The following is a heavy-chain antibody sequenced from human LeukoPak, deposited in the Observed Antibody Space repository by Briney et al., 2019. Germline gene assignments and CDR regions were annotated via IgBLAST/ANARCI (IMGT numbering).Heavy chain of an antibody. CDR2: TGSTGVST. Sequence: GGSLRLSCAASGFTFSSYAMNWVRQAPGKGLEWVSGTGSTGVSTFYADSVKGRFTVSRDNSKNTLYLQMNSLRAEDTAVYYCAKVVEEFLPLWGQGTLVTVSS. J-gene: IGHJ4*02. D-gene: IGHD3-16*01. CDR3: AKVVEEFLPL. V-gene: IGHV3-23*01. CDR1: GFTFSSYA.